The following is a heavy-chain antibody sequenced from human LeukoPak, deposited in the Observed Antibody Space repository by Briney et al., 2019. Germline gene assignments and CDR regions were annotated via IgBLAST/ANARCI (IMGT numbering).Heavy chain of an antibody. V-gene: IGHV3-7*01. Sequence: GGSLRLSCAASGFTFSSYWMSWVRQAPGKGLEWVANIKQDGSEKYYADSVKGRFTISRDNSKNTLYLQMNSLRAEDTAVYYCAKAYFNCSGGSCYYPDAFDIWGQGTMVTVSS. CDR3: AKAYFNCSGGSCYYPDAFDI. D-gene: IGHD2-15*01. CDR1: GFTFSSYW. CDR2: IKQDGSEK. J-gene: IGHJ3*02.